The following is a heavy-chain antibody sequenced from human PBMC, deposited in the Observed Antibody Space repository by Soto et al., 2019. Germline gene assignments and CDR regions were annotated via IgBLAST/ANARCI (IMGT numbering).Heavy chain of an antibody. Sequence: PSQTLSLTCAISGDSVSSNSAAWDWIRQSPSRGLEWLGRTYYRSKLYNDYAVSVKGRITINPDTSKKKLSLQLKSVTPEDTDVYYCARARSVSGAFAYWGQGTMVTVSS. CDR2: TYYRSKLYN. CDR1: GDSVSSNSAA. V-gene: IGHV6-1*01. CDR3: ARARSVSGAFAY. J-gene: IGHJ4*02. D-gene: IGHD3-10*01.